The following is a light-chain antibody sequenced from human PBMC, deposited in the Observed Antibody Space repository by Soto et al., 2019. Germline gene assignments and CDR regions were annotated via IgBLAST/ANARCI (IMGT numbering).Light chain of an antibody. V-gene: IGLV2-18*02. Sequence: QSALTQPPSVSGSPGQSVTISCTGTSSDVGSYNRVSWYQQPSGTAPKLMIYDVSNRPSGIPDRFSGSKSGNAASLTISGLQAEDEADYYCSSYTTSSTYVFGTGTKVTVL. J-gene: IGLJ1*01. CDR3: SSYTTSSTYV. CDR2: DVS. CDR1: SSDVGSYNR.